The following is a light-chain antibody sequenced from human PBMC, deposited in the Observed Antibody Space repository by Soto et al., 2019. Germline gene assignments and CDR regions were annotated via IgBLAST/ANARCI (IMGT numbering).Light chain of an antibody. V-gene: IGKV1-39*01. CDR3: QQCNSTPRT. J-gene: IGKJ1*01. CDR2: AAS. Sequence: DIQMTQSPSSLSASVGDRVTITCRASQSISSYLNWYQQKPGKAPKLLIYAASSLQSGVPSRFSGSGSGTDFTLTISSLQPDDFATYYCQQCNSTPRTFGQGTKVEIK. CDR1: QSISSY.